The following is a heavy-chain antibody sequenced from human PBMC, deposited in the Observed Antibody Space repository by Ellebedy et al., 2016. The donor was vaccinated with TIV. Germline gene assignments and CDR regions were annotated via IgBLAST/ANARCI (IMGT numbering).Heavy chain of an antibody. Sequence: MPSETLSLTCTVYGGSFSGYYWNLIRQPPGKGLEWLGEINHSGSTNYNPSLKSRVTISVDTSKNQFSLRLRSVTAADTAVYYCARGRRFLSTYYYGSGTPLAYGLDVWGQGTTVTVSS. CDR3: ARGRRFLSTYYYGSGTPLAYGLDV. V-gene: IGHV4-34*01. CDR1: GGSFSGYY. CDR2: INHSGST. D-gene: IGHD3-10*01. J-gene: IGHJ6*02.